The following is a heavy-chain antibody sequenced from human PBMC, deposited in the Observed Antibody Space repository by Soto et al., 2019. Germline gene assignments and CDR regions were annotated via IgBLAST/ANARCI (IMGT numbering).Heavy chain of an antibody. D-gene: IGHD1-7*01. J-gene: IGHJ3*02. Sequence: GASVKVSCKASGYTFTHYAIQLVRQAPGQRLEWMGWINAASANTKYSQKFQGRVTITRDTSATTVYMELSSLRSEDTAVYYCARDNWNYVRRFDIWGQGTMVTVSS. CDR2: INAASANT. CDR1: GYTFTHYA. V-gene: IGHV1-3*01. CDR3: ARDNWNYVRRFDI.